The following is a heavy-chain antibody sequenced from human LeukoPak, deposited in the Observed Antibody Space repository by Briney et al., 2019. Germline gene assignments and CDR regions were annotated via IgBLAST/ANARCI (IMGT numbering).Heavy chain of an antibody. CDR1: GYTFTGYY. CDR2: INPNSGGT. V-gene: IGHV1-2*02. D-gene: IGHD3-3*01. CDR3: ARDRFLEWYWFDP. Sequence: ASVKVSCKASGYTFTGYYMHWVRQAPGQGLEWMGWINPNSGGTNYAQKFQGRVTMTRDTSISTAYMELGRPRSDDTAVYYCARDRFLEWYWFDPWGQGTLVTVSS. J-gene: IGHJ5*02.